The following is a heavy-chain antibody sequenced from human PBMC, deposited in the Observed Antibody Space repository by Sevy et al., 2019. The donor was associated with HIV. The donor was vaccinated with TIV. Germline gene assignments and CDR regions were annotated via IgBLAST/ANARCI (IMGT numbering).Heavy chain of an antibody. D-gene: IGHD6-13*01. CDR2: IYPGDSDT. CDR3: ARLSGPQSSWYPISVFDY. Sequence: GESLKISCKGSGYSFTSYWIGWVRQMPGKGLEWMGIIYPGDSDTRYSQSFKGQVTISADKSISTAYLQWSSLKASDTAMYYCARLSGPQSSWYPISVFDYWGQGTLVTVSS. V-gene: IGHV5-51*01. CDR1: GYSFTSYW. J-gene: IGHJ4*02.